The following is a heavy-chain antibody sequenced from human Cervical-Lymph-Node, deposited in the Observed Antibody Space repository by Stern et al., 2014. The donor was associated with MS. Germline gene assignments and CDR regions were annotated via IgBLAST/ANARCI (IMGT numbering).Heavy chain of an antibody. D-gene: IGHD2-2*01. CDR2: IFPSDSDP. Sequence: EVQLVESGAEVKKPGESLKISCQGSGYSFTNNWIGWVRQMPGKGLEWMGIIFPSDSDPRYSPSFQGQFTLSADKSINTAYLQWRSLKASDTAMYYCARPSCRTTSCYYGGEYYFDYWGQGTLVTVSS. CDR1: GYSFTNNW. V-gene: IGHV5-51*01. CDR3: ARPSCRTTSCYYGGEYYFDY. J-gene: IGHJ4*02.